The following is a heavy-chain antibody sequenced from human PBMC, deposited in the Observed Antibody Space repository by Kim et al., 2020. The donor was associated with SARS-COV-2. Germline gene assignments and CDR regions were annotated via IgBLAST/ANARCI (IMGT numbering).Heavy chain of an antibody. J-gene: IGHJ6*02. D-gene: IGHD3-3*01. CDR2: ISSSSSYI. CDR3: ARVHFTIFGVVINDAYYYYGMDV. V-gene: IGHV3-21*01. CDR1: GFTFSSYS. Sequence: GGSLRLSCAASGFTFSSYSMNWVRQAPGKGLEWVSSISSSSSYIYYADSVKGRFTISRDNAKNSLYLQMNSLRAEDTAVYYCARVHFTIFGVVINDAYYYYGMDVWGQGTTVTVSS.